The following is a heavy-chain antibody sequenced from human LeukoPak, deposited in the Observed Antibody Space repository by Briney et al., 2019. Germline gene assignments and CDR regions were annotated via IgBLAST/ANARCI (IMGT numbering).Heavy chain of an antibody. CDR2: ISSSSTYT. J-gene: IGHJ4*02. CDR3: ARGSIVAANFDY. CDR1: GFTFSDYY. D-gene: IGHD6-13*01. Sequence: GGSLRLSCAASGFTFSDYYMSWIRQAPGKGLEWVSFISSSSTYTNYAGSVKGRFTIFRDDAKNSLYLQMNSLRAEDTAVYYCARGSIVAANFDYWGQGTLVTVSS. V-gene: IGHV3-11*05.